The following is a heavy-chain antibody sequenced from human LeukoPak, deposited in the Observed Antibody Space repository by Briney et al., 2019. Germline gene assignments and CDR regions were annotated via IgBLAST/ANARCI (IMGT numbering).Heavy chain of an antibody. Sequence: PGGSQRLSCVGSGFIFRDYAMNWVRQAPGKGLEGVATISGRTGATYYRESVKGRFTISKDNSENTLYLQMDSLRVEDTALYYCTKRGTGGSGSHMDYWGQGILVAVSS. CDR1: GFIFRDYA. J-gene: IGHJ4*02. CDR3: TKRGTGGSGSHMDY. D-gene: IGHD3-10*01. CDR2: ISGRTGAT. V-gene: IGHV3-23*01.